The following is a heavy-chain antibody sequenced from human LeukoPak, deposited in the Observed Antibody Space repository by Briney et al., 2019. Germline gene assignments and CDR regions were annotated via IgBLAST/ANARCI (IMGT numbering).Heavy chain of an antibody. D-gene: IGHD3-22*01. Sequence: SVKVSCKASGGTFSSYANSWVRQAPGQGLEWMGGIIPIFGTANYAQKFQGRVTITTDESTSTAYMELSSLRSEDTAVYYCARGVYDSSGYALYYFDYWGQGTLVTVSS. CDR1: GGTFSSYA. J-gene: IGHJ4*02. CDR2: IIPIFGTA. V-gene: IGHV1-69*05. CDR3: ARGVYDSSGYALYYFDY.